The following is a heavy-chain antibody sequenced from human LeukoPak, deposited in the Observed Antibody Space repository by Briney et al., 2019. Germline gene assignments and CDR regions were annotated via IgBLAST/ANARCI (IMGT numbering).Heavy chain of an antibody. Sequence: GGSLRLSCAASGFTFSGYYMNRIRQAPGKGLEWVSYISGSGNDIHYADSVKGRFTISRDNAKNSLYLQMNSLRAEDTAVYYCAREGSDSSGSDYWGQGTLVTVSS. J-gene: IGHJ4*02. CDR3: AREGSDSSGSDY. CDR2: ISGSGNDI. V-gene: IGHV3-11*04. D-gene: IGHD3-22*01. CDR1: GFTFSGYY.